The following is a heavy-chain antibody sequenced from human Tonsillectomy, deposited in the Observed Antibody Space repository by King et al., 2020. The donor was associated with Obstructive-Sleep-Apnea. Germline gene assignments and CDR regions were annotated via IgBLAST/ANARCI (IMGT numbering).Heavy chain of an antibody. V-gene: IGHV1-2*02. CDR1: GYTFSDYH. CDR3: ATVAVATATFYFDY. J-gene: IGHJ4*02. D-gene: IGHD4-17*01. CDR2: INPYSGGT. Sequence: QLVQSGAEVKKPGASVKVSCKASGYTFSDYHIHWVRQAPGQGLEWVGWINPYSGGTNHAQNFQGRVTMTRDTSISTAYMELSRLTSDDTAVYYCATVAVATATFYFDYWGKGTLVTVSS.